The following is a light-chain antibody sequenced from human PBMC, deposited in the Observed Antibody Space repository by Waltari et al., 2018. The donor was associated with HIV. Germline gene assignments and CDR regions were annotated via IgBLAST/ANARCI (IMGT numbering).Light chain of an antibody. V-gene: IGKV3-20*01. CDR2: GAS. J-gene: IGKJ3*01. CDR1: QSVSSSY. CDR3: QQYGSSLFT. Sequence: EIVLTPSAGTQALSQGERASRSCRARQSVSSSYLAWYQQKPGQAPRLLIYGASSRATGIPDRFSGIGSGTDFTLTISRLEPEDFAVYYCQQYGSSLFTFGPGTKVDIK.